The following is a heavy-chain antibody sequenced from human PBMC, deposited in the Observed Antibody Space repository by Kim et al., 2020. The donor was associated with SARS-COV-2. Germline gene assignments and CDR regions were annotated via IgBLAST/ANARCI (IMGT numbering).Heavy chain of an antibody. CDR3: ARGRDETSYRNVY. Sequence: GGSLRLSCAASGFTFSNYAMTWVRQAPGKGLEWVSSISGGGGDTYYADSVKGRFTVSRDNSGNTLYLQMNSLRAEDTAVYYCARGRDETSYRNVYWGQGILVIVSS. CDR2: ISGGGGDT. V-gene: IGHV3-23*01. J-gene: IGHJ4*02. CDR1: GFTFSNYA. D-gene: IGHD1-26*01.